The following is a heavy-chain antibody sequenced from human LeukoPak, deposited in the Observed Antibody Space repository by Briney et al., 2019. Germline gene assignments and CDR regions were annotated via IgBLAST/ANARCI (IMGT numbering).Heavy chain of an antibody. J-gene: IGHJ3*01. CDR2: IIPIFGTA. Sequence: SVKVSCKASGGTFSSYAISWVRQAPGQGLEWMGGIIPIFGTANYAQKFQGRVTITADESTSTAYMELSSLRSEDTAVYYCAGDVMSTALDAFDVWGQGTMVTVSS. CDR3: AGDVMSTALDAFDV. V-gene: IGHV1-69*13. CDR1: GGTFSSYA. D-gene: IGHD1-1*01.